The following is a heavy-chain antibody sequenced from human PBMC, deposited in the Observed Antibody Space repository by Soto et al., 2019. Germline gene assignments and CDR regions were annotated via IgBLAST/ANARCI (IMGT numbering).Heavy chain of an antibody. CDR2: TYPFDSDT. CDR3: GRNYGAATTGIDY. CDR1: GYTFTYYW. D-gene: IGHD4-17*01. J-gene: IGHJ4*01. Sequence: PGESLKISCEGSGYTFTYYWIGWVRQMPGKGLEWMGVTYPFDSDTRYSPSFQGRVTISAVQSTNTAYLELSRLQASETAIYYCGRNYGAATTGIDYWGQGTLVTSPQ. V-gene: IGHV5-51*01.